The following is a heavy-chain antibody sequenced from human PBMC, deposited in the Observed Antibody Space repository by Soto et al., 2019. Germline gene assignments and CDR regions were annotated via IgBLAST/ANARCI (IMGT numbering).Heavy chain of an antibody. CDR1: GGSISSGDYY. V-gene: IGHV4-30-4*01. CDR3: ARVGIAAAALNWFDP. CDR2: IYYSGST. D-gene: IGHD6-13*01. J-gene: IGHJ5*02. Sequence: SETLSLTCTVSGGSISSGDYYWSWIRQPPGKGLEWIGYIYYSGSTYYNPSLKSRVTISVDTSKNQFSLKLSSVTAADTAVYYCARVGIAAAALNWFDPWGRGTLVT.